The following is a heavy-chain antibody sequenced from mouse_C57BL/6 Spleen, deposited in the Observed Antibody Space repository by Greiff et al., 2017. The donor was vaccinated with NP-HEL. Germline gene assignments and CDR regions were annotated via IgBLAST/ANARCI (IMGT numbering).Heavy chain of an antibody. Sequence: EVQGVESGEGLVKPGGSLKLSCAASGFTFSSYAMSWVRQTPEKRLEWVAYISSGGDYIYYADTVKGRFTISRDNARNTLYLQMSSLKSEDTAMYYCTRAPNYYAMDYWGQGTSVTVSS. V-gene: IGHV5-9-1*02. CDR3: TRAPNYYAMDY. J-gene: IGHJ4*01. CDR2: ISSGGDYI. CDR1: GFTFSSYA.